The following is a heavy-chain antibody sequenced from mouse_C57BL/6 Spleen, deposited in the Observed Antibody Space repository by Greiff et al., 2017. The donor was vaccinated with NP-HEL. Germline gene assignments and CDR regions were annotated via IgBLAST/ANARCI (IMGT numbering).Heavy chain of an antibody. CDR2: ISSGSSTI. CDR3: ARRYYGSLYYAMDY. V-gene: IGHV5-17*01. Sequence: EVQRVESGGGLVKPGGSLKLSCAASGFTFSDYGMHWVRQAPEKGLEWVAYISSGSSTIYYADTVKGRFTISRDNAKNTLFLQMTSLRSEDTAMYYCARRYYGSLYYAMDYWGQGTSVTVSS. D-gene: IGHD1-1*01. CDR1: GFTFSDYG. J-gene: IGHJ4*01.